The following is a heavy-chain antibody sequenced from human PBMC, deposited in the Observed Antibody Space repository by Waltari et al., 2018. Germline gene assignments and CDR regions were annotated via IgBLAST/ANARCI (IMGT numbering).Heavy chain of an antibody. CDR3: ARGYYYDSSGYYGSFDY. V-gene: IGHV3-33*01. J-gene: IGHJ4*02. CDR1: GFTFSSYG. Sequence: QVQLVESGGGVVQPGRSLRLSCAASGFTFSSYGMHWVRQAPGKGLGWVGVIWYEGSNKYYADSGKGRFTISRDNSKNTLYLQMNSLRAEDTAVYYCARGYYYDSSGYYGSFDYWGQGTLVTVSS. D-gene: IGHD3-22*01. CDR2: IWYEGSNK.